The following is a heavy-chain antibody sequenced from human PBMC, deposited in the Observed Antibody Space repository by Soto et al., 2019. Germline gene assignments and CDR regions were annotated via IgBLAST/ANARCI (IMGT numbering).Heavy chain of an antibody. CDR3: AADLVRGYCISTSCPSYYYYYYGMDV. CDR1: GFTFTSSA. J-gene: IGHJ6*02. CDR2: IVVGSGNT. Sequence: ASVKVSCKASGFTFTSSAVQWVRQARGQRLEWIGWIVVGSGNTNYAQKFQERVTITRDMSTSTAYMELSSLRSEDTAVYYCAADLVRGYCISTSCPSYYYYYYGMDVWGQGTTVTVS. D-gene: IGHD2-2*01. V-gene: IGHV1-58*01.